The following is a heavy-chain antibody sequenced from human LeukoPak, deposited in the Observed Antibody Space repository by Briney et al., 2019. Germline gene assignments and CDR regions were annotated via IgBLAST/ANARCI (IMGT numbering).Heavy chain of an antibody. CDR2: IYSDNT. CDR1: GFTVSSNS. D-gene: IGHD3-22*01. Sequence: PGGSLRLSCTVSGFTVSSNSMSWVRQAPGKGLEWVSFIYSDNTHNSDSVKGRFTISRDNSKNTLYLQMNSLRAEDTAVYYCARRAGDYSHPYDYWGQGTLVTVSS. J-gene: IGHJ4*02. V-gene: IGHV3-53*01. CDR3: ARRAGDYSHPYDY.